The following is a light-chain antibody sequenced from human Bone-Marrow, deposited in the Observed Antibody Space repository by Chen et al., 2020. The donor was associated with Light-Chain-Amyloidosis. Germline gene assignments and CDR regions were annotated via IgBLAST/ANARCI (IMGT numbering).Light chain of an antibody. CDR1: DLPTKY. CDR2: RDT. J-gene: IGLJ2*01. Sequence: SYELTQPHSVSVSPGQTARITCSGDDLPTKYAYWYQQQPGQAPVLVIHRDTERPSGISERFSSSSSGTTATLTISGVQAEDEADYHCQSADSSGTYEVIFGGGTKLTVL. CDR3: QSADSSGTYEVI. V-gene: IGLV3-25*03.